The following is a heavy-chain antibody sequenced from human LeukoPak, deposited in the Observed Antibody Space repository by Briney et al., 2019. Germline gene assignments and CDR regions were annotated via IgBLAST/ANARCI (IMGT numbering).Heavy chain of an antibody. CDR2: IRQDGSET. CDR1: GFIFSNYW. CDR3: AKVAKYYYGSETYYFFEH. Sequence: GGSLGLSCAASGFIFSNYWMQWVRQAPGKGLERVANIRQDGSETYYVDSVKGRFTISRDNAKNSLYLQMNSLRVEDTAVYYCAKVAKYYYGSETYYFFEHWGQGTPVTASS. J-gene: IGHJ4*02. V-gene: IGHV3-7*01. D-gene: IGHD3-10*01.